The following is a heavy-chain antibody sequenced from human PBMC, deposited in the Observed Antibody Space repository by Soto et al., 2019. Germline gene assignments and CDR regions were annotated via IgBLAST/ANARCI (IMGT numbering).Heavy chain of an antibody. D-gene: IGHD4-4*01. CDR2: IVTSGKHI. CDR1: GFTFSRYE. V-gene: IGHV3-48*03. J-gene: IGHJ6*02. CDR3: ARDPAIYSGKFDYGLDV. Sequence: GGSLRLSCAVSGFTFSRYEMNWVRQAPGKGLEWVSYIVTSGKHIYYADSGRGRCTISRDNAKNSLYLKMNSLRAEDTAVYFCARDPAIYSGKFDYGLDVWGRGTTVTVSS.